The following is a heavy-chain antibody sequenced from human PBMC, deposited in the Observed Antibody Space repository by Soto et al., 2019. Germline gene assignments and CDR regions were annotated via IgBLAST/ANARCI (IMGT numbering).Heavy chain of an antibody. Sequence: QVQLVESGGGVVQPGRYLRLSCAASGFTFSSYGMHWVRQAPGKGLEWVAVIWYDGSEKYYADSVKGRFTISRDNSQNTLYLQMNSLRAEDTAVYYCARDRGITPYDYWGQGTLVTVSS. D-gene: IGHD3-10*01. V-gene: IGHV3-33*01. CDR3: ARDRGITPYDY. J-gene: IGHJ4*02. CDR1: GFTFSSYG. CDR2: IWYDGSEK.